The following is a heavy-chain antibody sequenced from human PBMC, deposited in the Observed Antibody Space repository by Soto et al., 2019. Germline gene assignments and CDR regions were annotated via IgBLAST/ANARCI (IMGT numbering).Heavy chain of an antibody. V-gene: IGHV6-1*01. CDR2: TFYRSKWHY. D-gene: IGHD1-26*01. J-gene: IGHJ6*02. CDR1: AGKGASTSAS. CDR3: SRRLKLGADYYGMDV. Sequence: SPTHSPTYALPAGKGASTSASWIWISQSPSRGLEWPARTFYRSKWHYDYAVSVKSRITITPDTSKNQFSLQLNSVPPEETAVYYCSRRLKLGADYYGMDVWGQGTTVTVSS.